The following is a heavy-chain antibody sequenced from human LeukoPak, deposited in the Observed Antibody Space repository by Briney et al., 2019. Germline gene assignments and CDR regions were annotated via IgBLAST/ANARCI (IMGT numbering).Heavy chain of an antibody. CDR1: GYSISSGYY. V-gene: IGHV4-38-2*01. D-gene: IGHD5-12*01. Sequence: SGTLSLTCAVSGYSISSGYYWGWIRQPPGKGLEWIGSIYHSGSTYYNPSLKSRVIISVDMSKNQFSLKLSSVTAADTAVYYCARSRVATRRFDPWGQGTLVTVSS. CDR2: IYHSGST. J-gene: IGHJ5*02. CDR3: ARSRVATRRFDP.